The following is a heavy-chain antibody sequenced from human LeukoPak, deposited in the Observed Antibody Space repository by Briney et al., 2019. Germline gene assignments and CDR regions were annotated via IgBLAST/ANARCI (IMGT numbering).Heavy chain of an antibody. D-gene: IGHD3-16*01. CDR2: MNPNSGNT. V-gene: IGHV1-8*01. Sequence: ASVKVSFKASGYTFTRYDINWVGQAAGQGGEGMGWMNPNSGNTGYAQKFQGRVTITRNTSISTAYMELSSLRSEDTAVYYCASSSSGGGEFDYWGQGTLVTVSS. CDR3: ASSSSGGGEFDY. J-gene: IGHJ4*02. CDR1: GYTFTRYD.